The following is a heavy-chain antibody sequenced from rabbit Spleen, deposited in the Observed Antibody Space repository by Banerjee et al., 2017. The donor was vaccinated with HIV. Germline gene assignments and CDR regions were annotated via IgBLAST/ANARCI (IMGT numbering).Heavy chain of an antibody. Sequence: QQQLEESGGGLVKPGGTLTLTCKASGIDFSNYHFMCWVRQAPGKGLEWITCIDTSSGSTWYANWAKGRFTISKTSSTTVTLQMTSLTAAETATYFCARDSYGARGDGHTLKLWGPGTLVTVS. D-gene: IGHD6-1*01. V-gene: IGHV1S45*01. CDR2: IDTSSGST. J-gene: IGHJ4*01. CDR1: GIDFSNYHF. CDR3: ARDSYGARGDGHTLKL.